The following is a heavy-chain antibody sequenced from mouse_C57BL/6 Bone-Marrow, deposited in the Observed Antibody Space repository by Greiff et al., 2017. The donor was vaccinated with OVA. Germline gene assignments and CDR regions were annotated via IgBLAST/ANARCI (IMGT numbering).Heavy chain of an antibody. V-gene: IGHV1-80*01. J-gene: IGHJ2*01. CDR2: IYPGDGDT. Sequence: VQLQQSGAELVKPGASVEISCTASGYAFSSYWMNWVKQRPGKGLEWIGQIYPGDGDTNYNGKFKGKATLTADKSSSTADMQLISLTTKDSAVYFCARGDYWGQGTTLTVSS. CDR3: ARGDY. CDR1: GYAFSSYW.